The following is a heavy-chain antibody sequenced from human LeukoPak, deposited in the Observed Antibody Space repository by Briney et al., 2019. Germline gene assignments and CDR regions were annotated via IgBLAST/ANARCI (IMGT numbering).Heavy chain of an antibody. CDR3: ARARPGYCSGGSCYSGAFDI. Sequence: ASVKVSFTASGYTFTGYYINWVRQARGQGREWMGWINPNSGGTNYAQKFQGGVTMTRDTSISTAYMELSRLRSDDTAVYYCARARPGYCSGGSCYSGAFDIWGQGTMVTVSS. D-gene: IGHD2-15*01. J-gene: IGHJ3*02. V-gene: IGHV1-2*02. CDR2: INPNSGGT. CDR1: GYTFTGYY.